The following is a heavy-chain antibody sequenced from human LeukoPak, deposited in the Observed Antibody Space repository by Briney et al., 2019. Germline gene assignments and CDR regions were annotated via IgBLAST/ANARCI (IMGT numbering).Heavy chain of an antibody. CDR1: GYSIGRDYY. CDR2: IFHTGRT. D-gene: IGHD5-12*01. CDR3: ARDGGYPTTDEGFDP. J-gene: IGHJ5*02. Sequence: SETLSLTCKVSGYSIGRDYYWAWLRQPPGKGLEWIGSIFHTGRTVYNPSYESRLTISMDTSKNEFFLRLNSVTAAGTAVYFCARDGGYPTTDEGFDPWGLGTLVTVSS. V-gene: IGHV4-38-2*02.